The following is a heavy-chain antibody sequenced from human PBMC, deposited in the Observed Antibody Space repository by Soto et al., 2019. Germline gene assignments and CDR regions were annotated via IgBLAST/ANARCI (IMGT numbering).Heavy chain of an antibody. D-gene: IGHD3-22*01. CDR2: IYYSGST. V-gene: IGHV4-31*03. CDR3: ATSFSSGTGRDY. Sequence: QLQLQESGPGLVKPSETLSLTCSVSGGSISSGGYYWSWIRQHPGKGLEWIGYIYYSGSTYYNPSLKSRVTISVDTSKNQFSLKLSSVTAADTAVYYCATSFSSGTGRDYWGQGTLVTVSS. CDR1: GGSISSGGYY. J-gene: IGHJ4*02.